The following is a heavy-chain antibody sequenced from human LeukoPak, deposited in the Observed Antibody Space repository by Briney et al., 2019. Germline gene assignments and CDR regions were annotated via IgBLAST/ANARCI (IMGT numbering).Heavy chain of an antibody. J-gene: IGHJ4*02. CDR2: ISSNGGST. CDR3: VKGGRGYSYGPPMGY. CDR1: GFTFSSYA. Sequence: GGSLRLSCSASGFTFSSYAMHWVRQAPGKGLEYVSAISSNGGSTYYADSAKGRFTISRDNSKNTLYLQVSSLRAEDTAVYYCVKGGRGYSYGPPMGYWGQGTLVTVSS. D-gene: IGHD5-18*01. V-gene: IGHV3-64D*06.